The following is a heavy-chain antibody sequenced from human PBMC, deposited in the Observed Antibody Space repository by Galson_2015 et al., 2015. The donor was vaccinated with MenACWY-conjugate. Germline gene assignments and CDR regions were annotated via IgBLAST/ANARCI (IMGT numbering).Heavy chain of an antibody. CDR3: AKDYRERRAVAGNLDY. CDR1: GFTFSSYA. V-gene: IGHV3-23*01. CDR2: ISGSGGST. Sequence: SLRLSCAASGFTFSSYAMSWVRQAPGKGLEWVSAISGSGGSTYYADSVKGRFTISRDNSKNTLYLQMNSLRAEDTAVYYCAKDYRERRAVAGNLDYWGQGTLVTVSS. D-gene: IGHD6-19*01. J-gene: IGHJ4*02.